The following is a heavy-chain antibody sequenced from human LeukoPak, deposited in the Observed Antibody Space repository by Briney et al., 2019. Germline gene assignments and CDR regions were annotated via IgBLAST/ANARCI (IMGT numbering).Heavy chain of an antibody. CDR2: IYYSGST. CDR3: ARDLAYCSSTSCYNLGWFDP. Sequence: SETLSLTCVVSGGSVSGYYWGWIRQPPGRGLEWIGYIYYSGSTNYNPSLKSRVTISVDTSKNQFSLKLSSVTAADTAVYYCARDLAYCSSTSCYNLGWFDPWGQGTLVTVSS. D-gene: IGHD2-2*02. J-gene: IGHJ5*02. V-gene: IGHV4-59*02. CDR1: GGSVSGYY.